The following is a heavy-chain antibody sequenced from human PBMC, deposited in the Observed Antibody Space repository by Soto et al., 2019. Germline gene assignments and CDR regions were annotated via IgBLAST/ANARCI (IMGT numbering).Heavy chain of an antibody. D-gene: IGHD1-26*01. J-gene: IGHJ4*02. CDR1: GFTFTSAW. CDR2: IKSKTDGGTV. CDR3: TTAERGGSYYSDY. V-gene: IGHV3-15*07. Sequence: EVQLVESGGGLVRPGESLRLSCAASGFTFTSAWINWVRQAPGKGLEWAGRIKSKTDGGTVDYGAPVKGRFTISRDDSKNSAYRQMNSLRNEDTAVYYCTTAERGGSYYSDYWGQGTLVTVSS.